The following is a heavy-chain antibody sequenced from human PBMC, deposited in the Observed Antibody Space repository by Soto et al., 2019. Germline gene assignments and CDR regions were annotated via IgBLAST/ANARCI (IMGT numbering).Heavy chain of an antibody. CDR2: ISGLGGTT. J-gene: IGHJ4*02. Sequence: PGGSLRLSCAASGFTFAVHAMSWVRQAPGKGLEWVSSISGLGGTTHYADSVTGRFNISRDNSNSMMYLQVNRLRVEDTAIYYCVKVSLARKCQLQFDSWGQGSPVTVSS. D-gene: IGHD2-21*01. V-gene: IGHV3-23*01. CDR1: GFTFAVHA. CDR3: VKVSLARKCQLQFDS.